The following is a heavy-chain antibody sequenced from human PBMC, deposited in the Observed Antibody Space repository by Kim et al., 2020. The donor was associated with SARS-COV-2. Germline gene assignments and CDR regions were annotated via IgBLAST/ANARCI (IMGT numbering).Heavy chain of an antibody. V-gene: IGHV5-10-1*01. CDR3: ATGSSSDLDY. Sequence: YTPYSPSLQGPVTISADKSISTAYLQWSSLKASDTAMYYCATGSSSDLDYWGQGTLVTVSS. J-gene: IGHJ4*02. D-gene: IGHD6-19*01. CDR2: YT.